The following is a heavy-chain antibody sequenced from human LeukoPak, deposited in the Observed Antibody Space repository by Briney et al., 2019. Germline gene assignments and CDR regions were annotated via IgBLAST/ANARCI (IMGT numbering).Heavy chain of an antibody. CDR1: GYTLTELS. D-gene: IGHD6-25*01. J-gene: IGHJ1*01. Sequence: ASVKVSCKVSGYTLTELSMHWVRQAPGKGLEWMGGFDPEDGETIYAQKFQGRVTMTEDTSTDTAYMELSRLRSDDTAVYYCARASGVTDAEYFQHWGQGTLVTVSS. V-gene: IGHV1-24*01. CDR3: ARASGVTDAEYFQH. CDR2: FDPEDGET.